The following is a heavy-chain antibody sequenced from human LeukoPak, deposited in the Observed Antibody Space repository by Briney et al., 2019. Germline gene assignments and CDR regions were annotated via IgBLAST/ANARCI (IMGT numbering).Heavy chain of an antibody. CDR3: AREGVVPAAALYYMDV. J-gene: IGHJ6*03. Sequence: SETLSLTCAVYGGSFSGYYRSWIRQPAGKGLEWIGRIYTSGSTNYNPSLKSRVTISIDTSKNRFSLKLSSVTAADTAVYYCAREGVVPAAALYYMDVWGKGTTVTISS. V-gene: IGHV4-4*07. CDR1: GGSFSGYY. CDR2: IYTSGST. D-gene: IGHD2-2*01.